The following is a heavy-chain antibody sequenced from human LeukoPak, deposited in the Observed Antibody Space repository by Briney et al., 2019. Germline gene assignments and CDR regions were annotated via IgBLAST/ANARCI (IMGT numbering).Heavy chain of an antibody. J-gene: IGHJ4*02. CDR3: ARAGSGSGWYFDY. CDR1: GYDFTSVG. Sequence: ASVKVSCKASGYDFTSVGITWVRRAPGQGLEWMGWISPYNGNTRYVQKLQGRVTMTTDTSTSTAYMESRSLRFDDTAVYYCARAGSGSGWYFDYWGQGTLVTVSA. D-gene: IGHD6-19*01. V-gene: IGHV1-18*01. CDR2: ISPYNGNT.